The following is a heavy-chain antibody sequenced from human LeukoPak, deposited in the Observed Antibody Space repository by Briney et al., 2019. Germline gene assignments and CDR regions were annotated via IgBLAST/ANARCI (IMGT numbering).Heavy chain of an antibody. Sequence: ASVKVSCKASGYTSTSYGISWVRQAPGQGLEWMGWISAYNGNTNYAQKLQGRVTMTTDTSTSTAYMELRSLRSDDTAVYYCARGLPPYYYGSGSYPPYYGMDVWGQGTTVTVSS. J-gene: IGHJ6*02. CDR3: ARGLPPYYYGSGSYPPYYGMDV. D-gene: IGHD3-10*01. V-gene: IGHV1-18*01. CDR2: ISAYNGNT. CDR1: GYTSTSYG.